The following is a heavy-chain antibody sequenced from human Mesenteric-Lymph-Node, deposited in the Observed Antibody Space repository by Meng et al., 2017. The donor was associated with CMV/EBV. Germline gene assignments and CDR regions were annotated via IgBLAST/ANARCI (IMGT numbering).Heavy chain of an antibody. J-gene: IGHJ4*02. CDR1: GGSLSSSNW. D-gene: IGHD3-10*01. CDR2: IYHSGST. Sequence: VSGGSLSSSNWWSWVRQAPGKGLEWIGEIYHSGSTNYNPSLKSRVTISVDKSKNQFSLKLSSVTAADTAVYYCARDPGYGVRGVTYWGQGTLVTVSS. V-gene: IGHV4-4*02. CDR3: ARDPGYGVRGVTY.